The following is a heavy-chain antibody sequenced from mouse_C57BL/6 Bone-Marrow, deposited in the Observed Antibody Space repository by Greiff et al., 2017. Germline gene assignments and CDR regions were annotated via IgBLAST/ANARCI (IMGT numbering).Heavy chain of an antibody. CDR2: ISGGGGNT. V-gene: IGHV5-9*01. CDR1: GFTFSSYT. CDR3: ASHPYYGSSPWVDY. J-gene: IGHJ2*01. D-gene: IGHD1-1*01. Sequence: EVKVEESGGGLVKPGGSLKLSCAASGFTFSSYTMSWVRQTPEKRLEWVATISGGGGNTYYPDSVKGRFTISRDNAKNTLYLQMSSLRSEDTALYYCASHPYYGSSPWVDYWGQGTTLTVSS.